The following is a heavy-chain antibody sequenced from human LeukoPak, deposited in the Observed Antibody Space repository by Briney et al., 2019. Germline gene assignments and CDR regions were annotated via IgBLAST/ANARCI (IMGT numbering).Heavy chain of an antibody. CDR1: GGSISSYY. J-gene: IGHJ4*02. D-gene: IGHD2-15*01. CDR3: ARDVCFGGSCYSDYFDY. Sequence: SETLSLTCTVSGGSISSYYWSWIRQPPGKGLEWIGYIYYSGSTNYNPSLKSRVTISVDTSKNQFSLKLSSATAADTAVYYCARDVCFGGSCYSDYFDYWGQGILVTVSS. CDR2: IYYSGST. V-gene: IGHV4-59*01.